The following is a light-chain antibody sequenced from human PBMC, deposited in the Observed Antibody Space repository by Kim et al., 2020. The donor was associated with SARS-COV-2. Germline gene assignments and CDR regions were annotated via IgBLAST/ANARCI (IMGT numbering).Light chain of an antibody. J-gene: IGKJ1*01. Sequence: EVVLTQSPGTLSLSPGERATLSCRASQSFSGNYLAWYQQKPGQAPRLLIYGESSRATGIPDRFSGSGSGTDFTLTITRLEPEDFAVYYCQHFGRSSWTFGQGTKVDIK. CDR1: QSFSGNY. CDR3: QHFGRSSWT. CDR2: GES. V-gene: IGKV3-20*01.